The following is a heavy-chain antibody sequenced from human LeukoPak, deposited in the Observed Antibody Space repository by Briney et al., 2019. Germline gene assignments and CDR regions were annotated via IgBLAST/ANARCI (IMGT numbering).Heavy chain of an antibody. D-gene: IGHD6-13*01. V-gene: IGHV1-69*05. CDR2: IIPIFGTA. J-gene: IGHJ4*02. CDR3: ARSGQQLTDPDY. Sequence: SVKVSCKASGGTFSSYAISWVRQAPGQGLEWMGGIIPIFGTANYAQKFQGRVTTTTDESTSTAYMELSSLRSEDTAVYYCARSGQQLTDPDYWGQGTLVTVSS. CDR1: GGTFSSYA.